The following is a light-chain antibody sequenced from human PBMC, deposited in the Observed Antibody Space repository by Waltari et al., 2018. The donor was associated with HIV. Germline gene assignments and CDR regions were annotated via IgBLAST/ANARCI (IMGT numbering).Light chain of an antibody. CDR2: EVN. Sequence: QSALTQPPSASGSPRQSVTISCTEISSDVGDYNYVSWYQQHPGKAPRPMIYEVNKRPSGVPDRFAGSKSGNTASLTVSGLQAEDEADYYCSSYVGSNRVFGGGTKLTVL. CDR1: SSDVGDYNY. J-gene: IGLJ3*02. CDR3: SSYVGSNRV. V-gene: IGLV2-8*01.